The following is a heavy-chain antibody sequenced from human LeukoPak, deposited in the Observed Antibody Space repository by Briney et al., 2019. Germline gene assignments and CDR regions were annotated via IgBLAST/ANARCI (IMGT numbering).Heavy chain of an antibody. CDR3: ARAKVGATPFDY. V-gene: IGHV4-34*01. Sequence: PSETLSLTCAVYGGSFSGYYWSWIRQPPGKGLEWIGEINHSGSTNYNPSLTSRVTISVDTSKNQFSLKLSSVTAADTAVYYCARAKVGATPFDYWGQGTLVTVSS. J-gene: IGHJ4*02. CDR2: INHSGST. D-gene: IGHD1-26*01. CDR1: GGSFSGYY.